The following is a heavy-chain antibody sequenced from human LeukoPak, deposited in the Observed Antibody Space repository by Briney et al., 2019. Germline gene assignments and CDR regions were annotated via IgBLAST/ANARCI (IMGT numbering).Heavy chain of an antibody. CDR3: AKDWTGTKPFDL. D-gene: IGHD3/OR15-3a*01. CDR1: GFTFSNYA. Sequence: GGSLRLSCAASGFTFSNYAMSWVRQAPGKGLEWVSSISGSGGNSYYADSVKGRFTISRDNSKNTLHLQVNSLRAEDTAIYYCAKDWTGTKPFDLWGRGTLVTVSA. V-gene: IGHV3-23*01. CDR2: ISGSGGNS. J-gene: IGHJ2*01.